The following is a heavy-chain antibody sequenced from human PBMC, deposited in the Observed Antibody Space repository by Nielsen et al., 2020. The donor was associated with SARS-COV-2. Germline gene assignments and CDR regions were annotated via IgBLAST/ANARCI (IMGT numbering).Heavy chain of an antibody. Sequence: GESLKISCKGFGSSFRNYWIGWVRQTPGRGLEWMGIIYLGDSDTRYSPSFQGQVTISADKSISTAYLQWSSLKASDTAMYYCARIVYRGYRYYYYYYGMDVWGQGTTVTVSS. D-gene: IGHD5-18*01. J-gene: IGHJ6*02. V-gene: IGHV5-51*01. CDR3: ARIVYRGYRYYYYYYGMDV. CDR1: GSSFRNYW. CDR2: IYLGDSDT.